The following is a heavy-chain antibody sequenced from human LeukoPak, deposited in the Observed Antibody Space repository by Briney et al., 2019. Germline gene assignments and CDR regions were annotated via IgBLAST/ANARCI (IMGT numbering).Heavy chain of an antibody. V-gene: IGHV3-48*02. CDR1: GFTFSSYS. D-gene: IGHD1-26*01. J-gene: IGHJ1*01. Sequence: GGSLRLSCAASGFTFSSYSMNWVRQAPVKGLEWVSYISSSSSTIYYADSVKGRFTISRDNAKNSLYLQMNSLRDEDTAVYYCARDPSAGFMGVGYFQHWGQGTLVTVSS. CDR3: ARDPSAGFMGVGYFQH. CDR2: ISSSSSTI.